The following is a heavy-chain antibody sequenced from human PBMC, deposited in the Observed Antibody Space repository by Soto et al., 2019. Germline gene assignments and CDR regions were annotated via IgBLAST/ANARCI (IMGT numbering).Heavy chain of an antibody. CDR3: ARVNGGTVTTRFDY. CDR2: IYYSGST. V-gene: IGHV4-59*08. Sequence: PSETLSLTCTVSGGSIISYYWSWILQPPGKGLEWIGYIYYSGSTNYNPSLKSRVTISVDTSKNQFSLKLSSVTAADTAVYYCARVNGGTVTTRFDYWGQGTLVTVSS. J-gene: IGHJ4*02. D-gene: IGHD4-17*01. CDR1: GGSIISYY.